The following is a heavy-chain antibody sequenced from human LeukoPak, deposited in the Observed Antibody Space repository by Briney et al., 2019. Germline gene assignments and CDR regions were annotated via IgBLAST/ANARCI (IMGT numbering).Heavy chain of an antibody. Sequence: PGGSLRLSCAASGFTFTTAWMSWVRQAPGKGLEWVGRIKSKTDGGTTDYAAPVKGRFTISRDDSKNTLYLQMNSLKTEDTAVSYCTTAIWQWLVPWGQGTLVTVSS. CDR1: GFTFTTAW. CDR3: TTAIWQWLVP. D-gene: IGHD6-19*01. CDR2: IKSKTDGGTT. J-gene: IGHJ4*02. V-gene: IGHV3-15*01.